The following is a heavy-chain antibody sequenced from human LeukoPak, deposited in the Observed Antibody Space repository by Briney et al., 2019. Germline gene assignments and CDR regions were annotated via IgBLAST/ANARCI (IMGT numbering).Heavy chain of an antibody. CDR2: INHSGST. J-gene: IGHJ6*02. CDR1: RGSFSGYH. Sequence: TETLSLTCAFYRGSFSGYHWSWIRQPPGKRLEWIGEINHSGSTNYNPSLKSRVTISVDTSKNQFSLKLSSVTAADTAVYYCARAAEIGSSYGMDVWGQGTTVTVSS. CDR3: ARAAEIGSSYGMDV. V-gene: IGHV4-34*01. D-gene: IGHD3-10*01.